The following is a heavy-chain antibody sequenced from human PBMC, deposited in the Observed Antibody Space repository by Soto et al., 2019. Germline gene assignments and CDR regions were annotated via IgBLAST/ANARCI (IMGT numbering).Heavy chain of an antibody. CDR1: GGTFSSYT. CDR3: SMEYCSSTSCYRDY. Sequence: QVQLVQSGAEVKKPGSSVKVSCKASGGTFSSYTISWVRQAPGQGLEWMGRIIPILGIANYAQKVQGRVTIAADKATSTAYMELGSRRSEETAVYYCSMEYCSSTSCYRDYWGQGTRVTVSS. CDR2: IIPILGIA. V-gene: IGHV1-69*02. J-gene: IGHJ4*02. D-gene: IGHD2-2*02.